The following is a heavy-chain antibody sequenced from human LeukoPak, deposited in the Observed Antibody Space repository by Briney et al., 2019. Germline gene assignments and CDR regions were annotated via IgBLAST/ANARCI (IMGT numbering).Heavy chain of an antibody. CDR2: ISYDGSNK. D-gene: IGHD3-22*01. CDR1: GFTFSSYG. CDR3: AKAQTNYDLNWFDP. J-gene: IGHJ5*02. V-gene: IGHV3-30*18. Sequence: GRSLRLSCAASGFTFSSYGMHWVRQAPGKGLEWVAVISYDGSNKYYADSVKGRFTISRDNSKNTLYLQMNSLRAEDTAVYYCAKAQTNYDLNWFDPWGQGTRVTVSS.